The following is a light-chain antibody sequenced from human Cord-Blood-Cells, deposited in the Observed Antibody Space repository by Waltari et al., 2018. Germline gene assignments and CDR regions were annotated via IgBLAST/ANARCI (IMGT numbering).Light chain of an antibody. V-gene: IGLV2-14*01. J-gene: IGLJ1*01. CDR2: EVS. CDR1: RSHVGGYNY. Sequence: QSALPQPASVSGSPGLSHTISCTGPRSHVGGYNYASGYQQHPRKAPKLMIYEVSNRPSGVSNRFSGSKSGNTASLTISGLQAEDEADYYCSSYTSSSTYVFGTGTKVTVL. CDR3: SSYTSSSTYV.